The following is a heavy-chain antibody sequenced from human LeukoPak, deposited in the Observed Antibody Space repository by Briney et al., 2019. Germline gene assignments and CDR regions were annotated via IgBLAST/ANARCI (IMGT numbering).Heavy chain of an antibody. V-gene: IGHV3-30*02. CDR1: GFTFNNFG. D-gene: IGHD4-23*01. CDR2: IGYEGVHK. CDR3: AKDLHGGYSSDY. Sequence: PGGSLRLSCAASGFTFNNFGMHWVRQAPGKGPEWVSFIGYEGVHKYYADSVKGRFTIPKDNSKATLYLQMNSLRPEDTAVYYCAKDLHGGYSSDYWGQGTLVTVFS. J-gene: IGHJ4*02.